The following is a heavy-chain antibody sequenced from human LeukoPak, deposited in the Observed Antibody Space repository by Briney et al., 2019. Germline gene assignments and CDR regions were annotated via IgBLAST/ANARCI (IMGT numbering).Heavy chain of an antibody. CDR2: ISASADRT. CDR3: AKRPYYYDSSGRGHFDY. J-gene: IGHJ4*02. V-gene: IGHV3-23*01. CDR1: GFTLSSYA. Sequence: PGGSLRLSCAASGFTLSSYAMSWVRQAPGKGLEWVSAISASADRTFDADSVKGRFVISRDNSKNTLYLQMNSLRAEDTAVYYCAKRPYYYDSSGRGHFDYWGQGTLVTVSS. D-gene: IGHD3-22*01.